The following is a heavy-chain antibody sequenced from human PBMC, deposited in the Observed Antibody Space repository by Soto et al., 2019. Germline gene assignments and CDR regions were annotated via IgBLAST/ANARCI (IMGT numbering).Heavy chain of an antibody. J-gene: IGHJ6*02. Sequence: LRLSCAASGFTFSSYWMSWVRQAPGKGLEWVANIKQDGSEKYYVDSVKGRFTISRDNAKNSLYLQMNSLRAEDTAVYYCARDSLITIFGVVPIMDVWGQGTTVTVSS. CDR3: ARDSLITIFGVVPIMDV. V-gene: IGHV3-7*03. CDR2: IKQDGSEK. CDR1: GFTFSSYW. D-gene: IGHD3-3*01.